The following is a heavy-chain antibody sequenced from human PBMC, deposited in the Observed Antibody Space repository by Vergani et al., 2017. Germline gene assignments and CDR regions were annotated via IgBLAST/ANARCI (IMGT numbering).Heavy chain of an antibody. CDR3: AGNVEKKGIVLMVYALVPAY. V-gene: IGHV4-39*01. J-gene: IGHJ4*02. CDR1: GGSISSSSYY. D-gene: IGHD2-8*01. Sequence: QLQLQESGPGLVKPSETLSLTCTVSGGSISSSSYYWGWIRQPPGTGLEWIGSINYSGITDYNPSLKGRVTISVDTSKNQFSLKLTSVTAADTAVYYCAGNVEKKGIVLMVYALVPAYWVPGTLVTVSS. CDR2: INYSGIT.